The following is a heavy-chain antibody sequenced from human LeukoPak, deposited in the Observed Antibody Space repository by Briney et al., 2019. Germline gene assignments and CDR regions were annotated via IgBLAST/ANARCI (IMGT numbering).Heavy chain of an antibody. CDR1: GYTFTGYY. D-gene: IGHD2-2*01. Sequence: GASVKVSCKASGYTFTGYYMHWVRQAPGQGLEWMGWTNPNSGGTNYAQKFQGRVTMTRDTSISTAYMELSRLRSDDTAVYYCARGDIVVVPAATYFDYWGQGTLVTVSS. CDR3: ARGDIVVVPAATYFDY. V-gene: IGHV1-2*02. CDR2: TNPNSGGT. J-gene: IGHJ4*02.